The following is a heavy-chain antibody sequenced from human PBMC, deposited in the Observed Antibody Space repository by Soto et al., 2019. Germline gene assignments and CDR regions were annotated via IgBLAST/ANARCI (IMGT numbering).Heavy chain of an antibody. Sequence: QVQLVESGGGVVQPGRSLRLSCAASGFAFGSYGMHWVRQAPGKGLEWVALISYEGSNEYYADSVKGRFTIARDNSKNTLYLQVHSLRTEDTAVYYCAKDGNVYTSGWYAPSLDYWGQGTLVTVSS. CDR2: ISYEGSNE. CDR1: GFAFGSYG. J-gene: IGHJ4*02. CDR3: AKDGNVYTSGWYAPSLDY. D-gene: IGHD6-19*01. V-gene: IGHV3-30*18.